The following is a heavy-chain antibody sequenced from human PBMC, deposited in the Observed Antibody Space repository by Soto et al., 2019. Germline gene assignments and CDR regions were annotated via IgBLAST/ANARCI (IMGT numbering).Heavy chain of an antibody. D-gene: IGHD1-26*01. Sequence: RSLRLSFAATRFTLSDYGMHWVRQAPCKGLQWLATISHNGIRTNYADSVMCRFTISRDNFKKVVCLHLSGLRVEDTCIYYCAKDWVGGSNNYHLDDWGQGTAVTVSS. J-gene: IGHJ4*02. CDR2: ISHNGIRT. V-gene: IGHV3-30*18. CDR1: RFTLSDYG. CDR3: AKDWVGGSNNYHLDD.